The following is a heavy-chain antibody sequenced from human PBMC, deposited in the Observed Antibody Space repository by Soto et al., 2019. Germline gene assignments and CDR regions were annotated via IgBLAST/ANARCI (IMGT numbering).Heavy chain of an antibody. CDR2: MNPNSGNT. V-gene: IGHV1-8*01. J-gene: IGHJ6*02. CDR3: ARGGQWLLVGMDV. Sequence: QVQLVQSGAEVKKPGASVKVSCKASGYTFTSYDINWVRQATGQGLEWMGWMNPNSGNTGYARKFRGRVXXTXNXXISRVYMEVSSLRSEDTAVYYCARGGQWLLVGMDVWGQGTTVTVSS. CDR1: GYTFTSYD. D-gene: IGHD6-19*01.